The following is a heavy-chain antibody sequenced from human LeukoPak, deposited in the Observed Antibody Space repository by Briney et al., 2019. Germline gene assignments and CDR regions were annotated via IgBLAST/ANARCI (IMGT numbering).Heavy chain of an antibody. D-gene: IGHD3-16*01. V-gene: IGHV3-53*01. CDR2: LYSDGNT. Sequence: GGSLRLSCAASGFTVFTNDMTWVRQAPGKGLEWVSVLYSDGNTKYADSVQGRFTISRDNSKNTLYLEMNSLSPDDTAVYYCASGVDPLAANTLAYWGQGTLVTVSS. CDR3: ASGVDPLAANTLAY. CDR1: GFTVFTND. J-gene: IGHJ4*02.